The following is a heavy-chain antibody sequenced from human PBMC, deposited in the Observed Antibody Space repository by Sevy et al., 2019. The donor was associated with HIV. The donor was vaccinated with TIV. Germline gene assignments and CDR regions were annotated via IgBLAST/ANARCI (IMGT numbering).Heavy chain of an antibody. Sequence: GGSLRLSCAASGFTFSSYWMSWVRQAPGKGLEWVANIKQDGSVKCYVDSVKGRFTISRDNVKNSLYLQMNSLRAEDTALYYCVRAVAAARSYWGQGTLVTVSS. J-gene: IGHJ4*02. V-gene: IGHV3-7*01. CDR3: VRAVAAARSY. D-gene: IGHD6-13*01. CDR1: GFTFSSYW. CDR2: IKQDGSVK.